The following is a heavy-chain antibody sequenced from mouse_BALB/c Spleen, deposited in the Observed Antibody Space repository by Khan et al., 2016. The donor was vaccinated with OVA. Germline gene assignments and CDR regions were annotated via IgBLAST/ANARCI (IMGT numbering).Heavy chain of an antibody. CDR3: ECSRFYYSYYFVDY. V-gene: IGHV3-2*02. CDR1: AYSITSDYA. D-gene: IGHD2-12*01. CDR2: ISYSGST. J-gene: IGHJ2*01. Sequence: EVQLQESGPGLVKPSQSLSLTCTVAAYSITSDYAWTWIRPFPGNKLEWMGYISYSGSTSYNPSLKSRISITRDTSKNQFFLQLISVTTEDTATYYFECSRFYYSYYFVDYWGQGTTLTVSS.